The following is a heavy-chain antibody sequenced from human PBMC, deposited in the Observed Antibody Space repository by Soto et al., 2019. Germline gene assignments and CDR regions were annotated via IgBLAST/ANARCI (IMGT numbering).Heavy chain of an antibody. J-gene: IGHJ3*02. V-gene: IGHV3-23*01. CDR2: ISGSGGST. CDR1: GFTFSSYA. D-gene: IGHD3-22*01. Sequence: PVGSLRLSCAASGFTFSSYAMSWVRQATGKGLEWVSAISGSGGSTYYADSVKGRFTISRDNSKNTLYLQMNSLRAEDTAVYYCAKAVSDSSGSFAFDIWGQGTMVTVSS. CDR3: AKAVSDSSGSFAFDI.